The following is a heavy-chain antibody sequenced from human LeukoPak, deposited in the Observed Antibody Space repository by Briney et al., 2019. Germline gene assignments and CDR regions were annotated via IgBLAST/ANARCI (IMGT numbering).Heavy chain of an antibody. CDR1: GYTFTSYY. Sequence: GASVKVSCKASGYTFTSYYMHWVRQAPGQGLEWMGIINPSGGSTSYAQKFQGRVTMTRDTSISTAYMELSSLTSEDTAVYYCARDYGGNSGWFDPWGQGTLVTVSS. V-gene: IGHV1-46*01. CDR2: INPSGGST. J-gene: IGHJ5*02. CDR3: ARDYGGNSGWFDP. D-gene: IGHD4-23*01.